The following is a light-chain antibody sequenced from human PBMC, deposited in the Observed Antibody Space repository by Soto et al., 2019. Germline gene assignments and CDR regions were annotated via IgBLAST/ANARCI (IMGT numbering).Light chain of an antibody. CDR1: QSVLYDSNNKNY. Sequence: DIVMTQSPDSLAVSLGERATVNCKSSQSVLYDSNNKNYLAWYQQKPGLPPKLLIYWASTRESGVPDRFSGSGSGTDFTPTINSLQAEDVAVYFCQQYYSTPLTFGGGTKVEIK. CDR3: QQYYSTPLT. CDR2: WAS. V-gene: IGKV4-1*01. J-gene: IGKJ4*01.